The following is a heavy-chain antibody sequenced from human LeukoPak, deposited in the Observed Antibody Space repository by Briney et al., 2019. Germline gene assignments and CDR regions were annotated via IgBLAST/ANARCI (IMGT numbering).Heavy chain of an antibody. J-gene: IGHJ4*02. D-gene: IGHD3-22*01. CDR2: INHSGRT. CDR3: ARGGNYYDSTRPFDY. V-gene: IGHV4-34*01. Sequence: PSETLSLTCAVYGGSFSGYYWSWVRQPPGKGLEWIGGINHSGRTNYNPSLKSRVTISADMSKNQFSLKLRSVTAADTAVYYCARGGNYYDSTRPFDYWGQGSLVTVSS. CDR1: GGSFSGYY.